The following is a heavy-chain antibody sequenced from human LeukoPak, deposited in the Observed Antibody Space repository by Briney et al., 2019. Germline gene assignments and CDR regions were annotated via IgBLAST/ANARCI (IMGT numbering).Heavy chain of an antibody. CDR1: GVSFSRYH. Sequence: KSWETLSLTCTVSGVSFSRYHWTWIRQPAGKGLEWIGRIYSSGNTNYNPSLESRVTMSIDTSRKQISLKLTSVTAADTAVYSCARERGNLRGDAFDISGEGRIVTVSS. CDR3: ARERGNLRGDAFDI. CDR2: IYSSGNT. V-gene: IGHV4-4*07. D-gene: IGHD1-26*01. J-gene: IGHJ3*02.